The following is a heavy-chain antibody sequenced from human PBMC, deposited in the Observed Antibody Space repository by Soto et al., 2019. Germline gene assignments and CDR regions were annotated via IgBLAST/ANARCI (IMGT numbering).Heavy chain of an antibody. V-gene: IGHV4-59*01. Sequence: SETLSLTCTVSGGSISSYYWSWIRQPPGKGLEWIGYIYYSGSTNYNPSLKSRVTISVDTSKNQFSRKLSSVTAAYTAVYYCARARIVGATTDAFDIWGQGTMVTVSS. D-gene: IGHD1-26*01. J-gene: IGHJ3*02. CDR3: ARARIVGATTDAFDI. CDR2: IYYSGST. CDR1: GGSISSYY.